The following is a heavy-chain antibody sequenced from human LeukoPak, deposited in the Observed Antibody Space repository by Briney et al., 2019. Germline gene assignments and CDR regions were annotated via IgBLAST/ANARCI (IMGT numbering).Heavy chain of an antibody. CDR1: GGSLSGYY. CDR2: INHSGST. J-gene: IGHJ3*02. D-gene: IGHD2-21*02. CDR3: AREHIVVVTASRKGSSAFDI. V-gene: IGHV4-34*01. Sequence: SETLSLTCAVYGGSLSGYYWSWIRQPPGKGLEWIGEINHSGSTNYNPSLKSRVTISVDTSKNQFSLKLSSVTAADTAVYYCAREHIVVVTASRKGSSAFDIWGQGTMVTVSS.